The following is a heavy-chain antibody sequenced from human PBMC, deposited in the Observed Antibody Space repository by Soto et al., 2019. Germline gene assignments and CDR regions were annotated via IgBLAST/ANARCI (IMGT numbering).Heavy chain of an antibody. V-gene: IGHV1-69*01. D-gene: IGHD6-25*01. CDR3: GRLAARRIDY. CDR1: GGTFSSYG. CDR2: ITPRLGIA. Sequence: QVQLVQSGPEVKKPGSTVTVSCTAPGGTFSSYGISWVRQAPGQGLEWMGGITPRLGIADYAQKFQGRVTITADESTNTANMELSSRRSGDTAVYFCGRLAARRIDYWGQGTLVTVSS. J-gene: IGHJ4*02.